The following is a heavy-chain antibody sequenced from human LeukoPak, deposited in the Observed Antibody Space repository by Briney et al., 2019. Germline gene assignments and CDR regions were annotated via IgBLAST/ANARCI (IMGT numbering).Heavy chain of an antibody. CDR2: ISYDGSNK. Sequence: PGGSLRLSCAASGFTFSSYAMHWVRQAPGKGLEWVAVISYDGSNKYYADSVKGRFTISRDNSKNTLYLQMNSLRAEDTAVYYCARDFVSHGGYSRRDLDYWGQGTLVTVSS. V-gene: IGHV3-30*04. CDR1: GFTFSSYA. J-gene: IGHJ4*02. CDR3: ARDFVSHGGYSRRDLDY. D-gene: IGHD5-18*01.